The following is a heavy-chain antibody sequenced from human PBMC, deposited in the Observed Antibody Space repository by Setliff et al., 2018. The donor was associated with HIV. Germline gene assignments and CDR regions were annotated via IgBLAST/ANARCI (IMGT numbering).Heavy chain of an antibody. D-gene: IGHD3-22*01. CDR1: GFTFSSYN. CDR2: ISSSSSTI. Sequence: GSLRLSCAASGFTFSSYNMNWVRQAPGKGLEWVSYISSSSSTIYYADSVKGRFTISRDNAKNSLYLQMNSLRAEDTAVYYCARLVGGSYYYDSSGSIPVDYWGQGTLVTVSS. V-gene: IGHV3-48*04. J-gene: IGHJ4*02. CDR3: ARLVGGSYYYDSSGSIPVDY.